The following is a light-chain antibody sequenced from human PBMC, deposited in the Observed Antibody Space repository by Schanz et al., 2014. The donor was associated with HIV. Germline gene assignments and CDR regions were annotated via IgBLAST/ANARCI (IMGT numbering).Light chain of an antibody. Sequence: DIVLTQSPLSQPVTPGEPASFSCRSSHNLLHSNGYNYLDWYVQKPGQSPQLLIFLGSHRASGVPDRFSGSGSGTNFTLQISRVEAEDVGVYYCMQALQTPLTFGGGTKVEIK. J-gene: IGKJ4*01. CDR1: HNLLHSNGYNY. V-gene: IGKV2-28*01. CDR3: MQALQTPLT. CDR2: LGS.